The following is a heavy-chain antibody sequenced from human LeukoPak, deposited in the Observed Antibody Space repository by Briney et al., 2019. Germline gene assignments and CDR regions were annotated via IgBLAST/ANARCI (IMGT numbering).Heavy chain of an antibody. D-gene: IGHD3-3*01. J-gene: IGHJ4*02. CDR1: GGSISSGGYY. V-gene: IGHV4-30-2*01. CDR3: ARDRGHPLSRYDFWSGYYDPGVYY. Sequence: SQTLSLTCTVSGGSISSGGYYWSWIRQPPGKGLEWIGYIYHSGSTYYNPSLKSRVTISVDRSKNQFSLKLSSVTAADTAVYYCARDRGHPLSRYDFWSGYYDPGVYYWGQGTLVTVSS. CDR2: IYHSGST.